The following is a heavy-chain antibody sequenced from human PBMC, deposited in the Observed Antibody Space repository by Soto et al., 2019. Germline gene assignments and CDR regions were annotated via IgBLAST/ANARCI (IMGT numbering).Heavy chain of an antibody. CDR3: AKWGGSARDFDY. J-gene: IGHJ4*02. CDR1: GFTFGNYG. V-gene: IGHV3-30*18. Sequence: PGGSLRLSCTASGFTFGNYGMHWVRHAPGKGLEWVSSMSYDGNNKYYADSLKGRFTISRDNSKKTVYLRMTSLGTEDTALYYCAKWGGSARDFDYWGQGALVTVSS. CDR2: MSYDGNNK. D-gene: IGHD1-26*01.